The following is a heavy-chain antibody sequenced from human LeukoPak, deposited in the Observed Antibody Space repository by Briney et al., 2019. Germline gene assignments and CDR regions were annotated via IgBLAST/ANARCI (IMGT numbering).Heavy chain of an antibody. CDR3: ARDSETYYDFWSGYYGSFDY. D-gene: IGHD3-3*01. Sequence: GGSLRLSCAASGFTFSSYSMNWVRQAPGKGLEWVSSISSSSSYIYYADSVKGRFTISRDNAKNSLYLQMNSLRAEDTAVYYCARDSETYYDFWSGYYGSFDYWGQGTLVTVSS. CDR2: ISSSSSYI. CDR1: GFTFSSYS. V-gene: IGHV3-21*01. J-gene: IGHJ4*02.